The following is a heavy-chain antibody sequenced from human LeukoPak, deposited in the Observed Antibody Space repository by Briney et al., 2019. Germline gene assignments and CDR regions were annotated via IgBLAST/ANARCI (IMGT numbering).Heavy chain of an antibody. CDR2: INPNSGGT. D-gene: IGHD3-10*01. Sequence: ASVKVSCKASGYTFTGYYMHWVRQAPGPGLEWMGWINPNSGGTNYAQKFQGRVTMTRDTSISTAYMELSRLRSDDTAVYYCARSRFYGSGNFDPWGQGTLVTVSS. V-gene: IGHV1-2*02. J-gene: IGHJ5*02. CDR3: ARSRFYGSGNFDP. CDR1: GYTFTGYY.